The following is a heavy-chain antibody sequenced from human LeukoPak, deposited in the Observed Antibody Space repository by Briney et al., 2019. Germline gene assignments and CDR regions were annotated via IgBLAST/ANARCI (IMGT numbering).Heavy chain of an antibody. CDR1: GYTFTGYY. V-gene: IGHV1-2*02. D-gene: IGHD6-6*01. CDR3: ARDRNSGSSLDI. Sequence: ASVTVSCKASGYTFTGYYIHWVRHAPGQGLEWMGWIYPYSGDTNYAQNFQGRVTMTRYTSISTAYMELSSLKSDDTAVYYCARDRNSGSSLDIWGQGTMLTVSS. J-gene: IGHJ3*02. CDR2: IYPYSGDT.